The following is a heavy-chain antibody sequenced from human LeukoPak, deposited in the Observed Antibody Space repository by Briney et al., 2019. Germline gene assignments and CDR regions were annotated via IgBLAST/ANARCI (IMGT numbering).Heavy chain of an antibody. CDR2: INHSGST. CDR1: GGPFSDYY. Sequence: SGTLSLTCAVYGGPFSDYYWSWIRQPPGKGLEWIGEINHSGSTNYNPSLKSRVTISVDTSKNQFSLRLSSVTAADTAVYYCARRAATQDYWGQGTLVTVSS. V-gene: IGHV4-34*01. CDR3: ARRAATQDY. D-gene: IGHD6-25*01. J-gene: IGHJ4*02.